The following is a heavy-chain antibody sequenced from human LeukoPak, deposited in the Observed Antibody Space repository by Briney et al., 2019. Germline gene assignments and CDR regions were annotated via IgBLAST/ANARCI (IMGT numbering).Heavy chain of an antibody. CDR3: ARGIGWFGELKNWFDP. CDR1: GGSISSYY. CDR2: IYYSGST. D-gene: IGHD3-10*01. V-gene: IGHV4-59*01. J-gene: IGHJ5*02. Sequence: PSETLSLTCTVSGGSISSYYWSWIRQPPGKGLEWIGYIYYSGSTNYHPSLKSRVTISVDTSKNQFSLKLSSVTAADTAVYYCARGIGWFGELKNWFDPWGQGTLVTVSS.